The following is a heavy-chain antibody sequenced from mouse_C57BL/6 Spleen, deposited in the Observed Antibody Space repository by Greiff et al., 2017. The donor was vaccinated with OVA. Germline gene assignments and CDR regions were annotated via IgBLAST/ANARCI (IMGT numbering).Heavy chain of an antibody. Sequence: VQLQQSGPELVKPGASVKISCKASGYTFTDYYMNWVKQSHGKSLEWIGDINPNNGGTSYNQKFKGKATLTVDKSSSTAYMQLSSLTSEDSAVYYCARWGDYDAMDYWGQGTSVTVSS. J-gene: IGHJ4*01. CDR1: GYTFTDYY. V-gene: IGHV1-26*01. CDR2: INPNNGGT. CDR3: ARWGDYDAMDY.